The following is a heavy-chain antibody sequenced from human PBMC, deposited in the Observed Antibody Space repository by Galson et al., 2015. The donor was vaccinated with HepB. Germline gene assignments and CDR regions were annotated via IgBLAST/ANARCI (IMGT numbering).Heavy chain of an antibody. Sequence: SLRLSCAASGFAFDTHAMSWVRQAPGRGLEWISGISGNGDSTFYADSVKGRFTTSRDNAKNSLYLQMNSLRAEDTALYYCAKDIGRYYDFWSGYGLTYDFGLDVWGQGTTVTVSS. CDR1: GFAFDTHA. CDR2: ISGNGDST. V-gene: IGHV3-9*01. CDR3: AKDIGRYYDFWSGYGLTYDFGLDV. J-gene: IGHJ6*02. D-gene: IGHD3-3*01.